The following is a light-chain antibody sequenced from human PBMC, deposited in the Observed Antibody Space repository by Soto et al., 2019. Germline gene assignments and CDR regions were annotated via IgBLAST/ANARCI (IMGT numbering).Light chain of an antibody. CDR2: GAS. Sequence: EIVLTQSPGTLSLSPGERATLSCRASQSVSNYLAWYQRKPGHAPRLLIYGASSRATGIPDSFSGSGSGTDFTLTISRLEPEDFAVYYCHQYGGSPQTFGQGTKVEIK. V-gene: IGKV3-20*01. CDR3: HQYGGSPQT. CDR1: QSVSNY. J-gene: IGKJ1*01.